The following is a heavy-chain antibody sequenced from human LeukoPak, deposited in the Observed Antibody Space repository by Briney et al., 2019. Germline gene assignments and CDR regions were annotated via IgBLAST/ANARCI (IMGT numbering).Heavy chain of an antibody. V-gene: IGHV4-39*07. J-gene: IGHJ4*02. CDR1: GGSISSSSYY. CDR3: ARARGGIAAAGKKRGDFDY. Sequence: SETLSLTCTVSGGSISSSSYYWGWIRQPPGKGLEWIGSIYYSGSTYYNPSLKSRVTISVDTSKNQFSLKLSSVTAADTAVYYCARARGGIAAAGKKRGDFDYWGQGTLVTVSS. CDR2: IYYSGST. D-gene: IGHD6-13*01.